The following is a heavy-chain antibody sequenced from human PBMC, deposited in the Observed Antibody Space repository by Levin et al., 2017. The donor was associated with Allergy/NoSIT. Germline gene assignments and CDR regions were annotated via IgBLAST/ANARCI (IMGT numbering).Heavy chain of an antibody. V-gene: IGHV4-59*01. CDR2: ISNSGGS. CDR1: GDSFVGYY. D-gene: IGHD6-19*01. J-gene: IGHJ3*02. CDR3: AKIRSISGWPDAFDI. Sequence: SETLSLTCTVSGDSFVGYYWTWIRQTPGKGLEWIGYISNSGGSRYNPSLKSRGTISLEPSKNQFSLRLKSVTAADTAVYYCAKIRSISGWPDAFDIWGQGTMVTVSS.